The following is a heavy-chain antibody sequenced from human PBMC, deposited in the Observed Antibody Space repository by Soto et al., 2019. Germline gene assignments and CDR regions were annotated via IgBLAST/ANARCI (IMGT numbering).Heavy chain of an antibody. V-gene: IGHV3-30-3*01. Sequence: GGSLRLSCAASGFTFSSYAMHWVRQAPGKGLEWVAVISYDGSNKYYADSVKGRFTISRDNSKNTLYLQMNSLRAEDTAVYYCARDIQPIKYNWNFDYWGQGTLVTVSS. J-gene: IGHJ4*02. CDR1: GFTFSSYA. CDR2: ISYDGSNK. CDR3: ARDIQPIKYNWNFDY. D-gene: IGHD1-20*01.